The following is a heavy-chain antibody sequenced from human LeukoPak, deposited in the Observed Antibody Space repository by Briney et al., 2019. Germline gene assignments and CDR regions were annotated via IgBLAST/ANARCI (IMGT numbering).Heavy chain of an antibody. CDR2: LSTYNGNT. Sequence: ASVKVSCKASGYTFTNYGVSWVRQAPGQGLEWMGWLSTYNGNTNYAQKLQGRVTMTTDTSTSRAYMELKSLRSDDTAVYYLSRAGGWARVHYQADVFHIWGQGTMVTVSS. J-gene: IGHJ3*02. CDR1: GYTFTNYG. CDR3: SRAGGWARVHYQADVFHI. V-gene: IGHV1-18*01. D-gene: IGHD6-19*01.